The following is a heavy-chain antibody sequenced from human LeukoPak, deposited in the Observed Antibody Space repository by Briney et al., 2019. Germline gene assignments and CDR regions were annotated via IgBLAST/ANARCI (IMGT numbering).Heavy chain of an antibody. Sequence: PGGSLRLSCAASGFTFSSYAMSWVRQAPGKGLEWVSAISGSGGSTYYADSVKGRFTISRDNSKNTLYLQMNSLRAEDTAVYYCAKPNEEGLRFLEWLPDYFDYWGQGTLVTVSS. CDR3: AKPNEEGLRFLEWLPDYFDY. J-gene: IGHJ4*02. CDR1: GFTFSSYA. V-gene: IGHV3-23*01. CDR2: ISGSGGST. D-gene: IGHD3-3*01.